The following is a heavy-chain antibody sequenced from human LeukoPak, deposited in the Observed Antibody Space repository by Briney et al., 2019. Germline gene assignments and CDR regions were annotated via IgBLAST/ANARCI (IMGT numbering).Heavy chain of an antibody. D-gene: IGHD3-10*01. J-gene: IGHJ4*02. CDR3: AKLAKYFYGSETYYFFEH. Sequence: GGSLRLSCAASGFSFTTYWMSWVRQAPGKGLEWVANINQDGTEKYYVDSVKGRFTISRDNAKNSLYLQMNSLRVEDTAVYYCAKLAKYFYGSETYYFFEHWGQGTPVTASS. V-gene: IGHV3-7*01. CDR1: GFSFTTYW. CDR2: INQDGTEK.